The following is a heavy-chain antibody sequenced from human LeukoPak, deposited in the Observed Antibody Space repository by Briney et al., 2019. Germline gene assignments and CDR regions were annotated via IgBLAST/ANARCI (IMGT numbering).Heavy chain of an antibody. CDR3: ARNGRCSSTSCNYYYYMDV. Sequence: PGGSLRLSCAASGFTFSSYSMNWVRPAPGKGLEWVSSISSSSSYIYYADSVKGRFTISRDNAKNSLYLQMNSLRAEDTAVYYCARNGRCSSTSCNYYYYMDVWGKGTTVTVSS. J-gene: IGHJ6*03. CDR2: ISSSSSYI. V-gene: IGHV3-21*01. D-gene: IGHD2-2*01. CDR1: GFTFSSYS.